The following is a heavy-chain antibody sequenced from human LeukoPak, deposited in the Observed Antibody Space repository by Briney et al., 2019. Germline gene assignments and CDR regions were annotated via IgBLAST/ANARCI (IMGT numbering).Heavy chain of an antibody. Sequence: GGSLRLSCAASGFTFSDCFMSWIRQAPGKGLEWVSYVSSSGSTIYYADSVKGRFTISRDNAKNSLYVQMNSLRAEDTAVYYCARVGYYGMDVWGQGTTVTVSS. CDR2: VSSSGSTI. J-gene: IGHJ6*02. CDR3: ARVGYYGMDV. CDR1: GFTFSDCF. V-gene: IGHV3-11*01.